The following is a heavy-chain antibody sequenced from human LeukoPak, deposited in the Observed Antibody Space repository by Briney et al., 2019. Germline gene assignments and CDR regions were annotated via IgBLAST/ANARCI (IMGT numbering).Heavy chain of an antibody. J-gene: IGHJ4*02. CDR1: GGSISGYY. CDR3: VGSSGWGCYGY. V-gene: IGHV4-59*08. CDR2: IYYSGTT. D-gene: IGHD6-19*01. Sequence: SETLSLTCTVSGGSISGYYWSWIRQPPGQGLEWIGYIYYSGTTNHNPSLKSRVTISVDTSKNQFSLRLSSVTAADTAMYYCVGSSGWGCYGYWGQGTLVTVSS.